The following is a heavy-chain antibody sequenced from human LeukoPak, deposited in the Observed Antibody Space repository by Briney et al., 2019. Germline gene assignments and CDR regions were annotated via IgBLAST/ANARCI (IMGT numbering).Heavy chain of an antibody. V-gene: IGHV3-21*01. CDR1: GFTFSSYG. Sequence: GGSLRLSCAASGFTFSSYGMNWVRQAPGKGLEWVSSISSSSSYIYYADSVKGRFTISRDNAKNSLYLQMNSLRAEDTAVYYCARMRAEAGYDAFDIWGQGTMVTVSS. J-gene: IGHJ3*02. CDR2: ISSSSSYI. CDR3: ARMRAEAGYDAFDI. D-gene: IGHD6-13*01.